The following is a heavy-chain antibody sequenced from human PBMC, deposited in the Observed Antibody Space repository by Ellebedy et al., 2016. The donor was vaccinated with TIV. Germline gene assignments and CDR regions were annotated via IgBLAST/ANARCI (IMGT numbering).Heavy chain of an antibody. J-gene: IGHJ6*03. CDR2: ISSSSSTI. V-gene: IGHV3-48*01. CDR1: GFTFSSYS. Sequence: GGSLRLSXAASGFTFSSYSMNWVRQAPGKGLEWVSYISSSSSTIYYADSVKGRFTISRDNAKNSLYLQMNSLRAEDTAVYYCARDARGNPYYYMDVWGKGTTVTVSS. CDR3: ARDARGNPYYYMDV.